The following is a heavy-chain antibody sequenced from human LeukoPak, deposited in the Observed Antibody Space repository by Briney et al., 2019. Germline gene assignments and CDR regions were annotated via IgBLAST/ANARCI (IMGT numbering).Heavy chain of an antibody. CDR2: IYHSGST. CDR1: GYSISSCYY. D-gene: IGHD3-3*01. Sequence: SETLSLTCAVSGYSISSCYYWGWIRQPPGKGLEWIGSIYHSGSTYYNPSLKRRVTISVDTSKSQFSLKLSSVTAADTAVCYCARVGITIFGVASSWGQGTLVTVSS. J-gene: IGHJ5*02. CDR3: ARVGITIFGVASS. V-gene: IGHV4-38-2*01.